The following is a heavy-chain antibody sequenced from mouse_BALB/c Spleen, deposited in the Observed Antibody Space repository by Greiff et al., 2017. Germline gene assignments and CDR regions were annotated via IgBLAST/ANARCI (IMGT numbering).Heavy chain of an antibody. CDR3: ARGYDYLYAMDY. V-gene: IGHV5-4*02. Sequence: EVQLVESGGGLVKPGGSLKLSCAASGFTFSDYYMYWVRQTPEKRLEWVATISDGGSYTYYPDSVKGRFTISRDNAKNNLYLQMSSLKSEDTAMYYCARGYDYLYAMDYWGQGTSVTVSS. CDR1: GFTFSDYY. J-gene: IGHJ4*01. CDR2: ISDGGSYT. D-gene: IGHD2-4*01.